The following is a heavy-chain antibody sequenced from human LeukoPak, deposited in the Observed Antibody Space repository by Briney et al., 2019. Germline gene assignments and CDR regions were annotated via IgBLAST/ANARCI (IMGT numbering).Heavy chain of an antibody. J-gene: IGHJ4*02. D-gene: IGHD6-13*01. Sequence: GGSLRLSCAASGFAISTYAMAWVRQAPGKGLEWISSLSSGRSPSYSLEGRLTMSSDNARNTLYLQMNSLRAEDTALYYCATAESLSSSSWYRRLYFDYWGQGTLVTVSS. CDR3: ATAESLSSSSWYRRLYFDY. CDR1: GFAISTYA. CDR2: LSSGRSP. V-gene: IGHV3-23*05.